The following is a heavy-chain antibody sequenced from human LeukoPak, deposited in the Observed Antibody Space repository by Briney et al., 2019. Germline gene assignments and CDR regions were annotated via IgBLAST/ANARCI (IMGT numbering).Heavy chain of an antibody. J-gene: IGHJ4*02. CDR3: TTDYPVRPSYSSGWYLSGFDY. CDR2: IKGKTDGGTT. D-gene: IGHD6-19*01. Sequence: GGSLRLSCAASGFTFSNAWMNWVRQAPGKGLEWVGRIKGKTDGGTTDYAAPVKGRFTISRDDSKNTLYLQMNSLKTEDTAVYYCTTDYPVRPSYSSGWYLSGFDYWGQGTLVTVSS. V-gene: IGHV3-15*07. CDR1: GFTFSNAW.